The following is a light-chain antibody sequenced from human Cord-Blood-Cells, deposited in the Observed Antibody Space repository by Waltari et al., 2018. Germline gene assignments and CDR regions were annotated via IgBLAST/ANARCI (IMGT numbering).Light chain of an antibody. CDR2: DVS. CDR1: SSDVGGYNY. Sequence: QSALTQPASVSGSPGQSITISCTGTSSDVGGYNYVSWYQQHPGKAPKLMIYDVSNRPSGVSSRFSRSKSGNTASLTISGLQAEDEADYYCSSYTSSSTVVFGGGTKLTVL. J-gene: IGLJ2*01. CDR3: SSYTSSSTVV. V-gene: IGLV2-14*01.